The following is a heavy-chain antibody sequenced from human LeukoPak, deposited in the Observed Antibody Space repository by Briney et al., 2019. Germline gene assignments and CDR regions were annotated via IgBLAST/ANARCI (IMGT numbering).Heavy chain of an antibody. CDR1: GFTFGDYA. CDR3: AKATQSYFDY. J-gene: IGHJ4*02. Sequence: PGGSLRLSCTASGFTFGDYAMSWVREAPGKGLEWVSAISGSGGSTYYADSVKGRFTISRDNSKNTLYLQMNSLRAEDTAVYYCAKATQSYFDYWGQGTLVTVSS. CDR2: ISGSGGST. V-gene: IGHV3-23*01.